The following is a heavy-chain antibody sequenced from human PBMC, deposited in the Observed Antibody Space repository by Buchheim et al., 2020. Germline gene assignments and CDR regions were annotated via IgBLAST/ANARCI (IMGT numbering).Heavy chain of an antibody. J-gene: IGHJ6*02. CDR2: IIPILGIA. CDR3: ARDGEDYDFWSGYYQVGNRTYGMDV. D-gene: IGHD3-3*01. V-gene: IGHV1-69*04. Sequence: QVQLVQSGAEVKKPGSSVKVSCKASGGTFSSYAISWVRQAPGQGLEWMGRIIPILGIANYAQKFQGRVTITADKSTSTAYMELSSLRSEDTAVYDCARDGEDYDFWSGYYQVGNRTYGMDVWGQGTT. CDR1: GGTFSSYA.